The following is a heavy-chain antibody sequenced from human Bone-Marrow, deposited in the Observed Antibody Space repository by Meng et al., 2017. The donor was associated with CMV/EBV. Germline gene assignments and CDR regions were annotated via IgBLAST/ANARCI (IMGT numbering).Heavy chain of an antibody. J-gene: IGHJ4*02. Sequence: QVHLQPGGAGLLKPSETLSLTCGVYGAPFSGYWSWVRQPPGKGLEWIGLIQVIGHTVYNPSLKSRVTVSLDASKSQFSLTLNSVTAADTATYYCAGSRPGGGACDYWGQGILVTVSS. D-gene: IGHD3-16*01. CDR1: GAPFSGY. CDR2: IQVIGHT. CDR3: AGSRPGGGACDY. V-gene: IGHV4-34*01.